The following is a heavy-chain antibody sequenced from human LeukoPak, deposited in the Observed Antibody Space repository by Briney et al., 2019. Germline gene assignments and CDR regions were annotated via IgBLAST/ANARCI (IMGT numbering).Heavy chain of an antibody. Sequence: GGSLRLSCAASGFTVNSNYMSWVRQAPGKGLEWVSVIYNGGSTYYADSVKGRFIISRDNSKNTLYLQMNSLRAEDTAVYYCARVDLSLVGATDYWGQGTLVTVSS. CDR1: GFTVNSNY. J-gene: IGHJ4*02. CDR3: ARVDLSLVGATDY. V-gene: IGHV3-66*01. D-gene: IGHD1-26*01. CDR2: IYNGGST.